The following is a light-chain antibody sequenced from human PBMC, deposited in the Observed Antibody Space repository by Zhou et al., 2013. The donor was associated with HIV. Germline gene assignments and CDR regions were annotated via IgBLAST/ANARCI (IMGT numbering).Light chain of an antibody. J-gene: IGKJ1*01. CDR1: QSVSSN. V-gene: IGKV3-15*01. Sequence: IVMTQSPATLSVSPGERATLSCRASQSVSSNLAWYQQRPGQAPRVLIYGASTRATNIPARFSGSGSGTEFTLSISSIQFEDSAVYYCQQYNKWPRGFGQGTKVEIK. CDR2: GAS. CDR3: QQYNKWPRG.